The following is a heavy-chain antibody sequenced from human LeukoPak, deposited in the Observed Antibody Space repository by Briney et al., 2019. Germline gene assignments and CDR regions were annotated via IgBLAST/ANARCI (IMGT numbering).Heavy chain of an antibody. J-gene: IGHJ6*02. D-gene: IGHD3-3*01. CDR3: ARVSTDYDFWSGPYYYYGMDV. V-gene: IGHV4-34*01. CDR1: GGSFSGYY. Sequence: PSETLSLTCAVYGGSFSGYYWSWIRQPPGKGLEWIGEINHSGSTNYNPSLKSRVTISVDMSKNQFSLKLSSVTAADTAVYYCARVSTDYDFWSGPYYYYGMDVWGQGTTVTVSS. CDR2: INHSGST.